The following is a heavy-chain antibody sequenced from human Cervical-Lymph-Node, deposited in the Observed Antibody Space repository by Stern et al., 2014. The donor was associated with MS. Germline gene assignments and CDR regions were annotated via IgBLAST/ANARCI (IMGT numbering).Heavy chain of an antibody. CDR2: IYYSGST. CDR3: ARHENFFFDY. D-gene: IGHD2/OR15-2a*01. Sequence: QVQLQESGPGLVKPSETLSLTCTVSGGSISSSSYYWGWIRQPPGKGLEWIGSIYYSGSTYHNPSLKSRVTISVDTSKNQFSLKLSSVTAADTAVYYCARHENFFFDYWGQGTLVTVSS. V-gene: IGHV4-39*01. CDR1: GGSISSSSYY. J-gene: IGHJ4*02.